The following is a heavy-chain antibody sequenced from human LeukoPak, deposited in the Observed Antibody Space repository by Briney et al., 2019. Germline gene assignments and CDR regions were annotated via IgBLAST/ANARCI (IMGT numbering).Heavy chain of an antibody. J-gene: IGHJ4*02. CDR2: IWHDGRTK. CDR1: GFTFSNYG. CDR3: ARDPNYYGSGTMKVGFDN. Sequence: GRSLRLSCAASGFTFSNYGMHWVRQAPGKGLEWVADIWHDGRTKDYGDSVKGRFTISRGNSKNTVYLQMNSLRAEDTAVYYCARDPNYYGSGTMKVGFDNWGQGTLVTVSS. D-gene: IGHD3-10*01. V-gene: IGHV3-33*01.